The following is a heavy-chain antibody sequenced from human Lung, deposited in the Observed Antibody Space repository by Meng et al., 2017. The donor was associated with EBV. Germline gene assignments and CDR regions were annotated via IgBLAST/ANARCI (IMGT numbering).Heavy chain of an antibody. CDR2: INDSGST. D-gene: IGHD5-18*01. CDR1: GGSFSGSFSGYY. V-gene: IGHV4-34*01. J-gene: IGHJ4*02. Sequence: QGQLQQWGAVLLKPSGTLFLTCAVYGGSFSGSFSGYYWSWIRQAPGKGLEWIGEINDSGSTDYNPSLKSRLTISVDRSKSQFSLEPSSVTAADTAVYYCARAVDTGYFDYWGQGTLVTVSS. CDR3: ARAVDTGYFDY.